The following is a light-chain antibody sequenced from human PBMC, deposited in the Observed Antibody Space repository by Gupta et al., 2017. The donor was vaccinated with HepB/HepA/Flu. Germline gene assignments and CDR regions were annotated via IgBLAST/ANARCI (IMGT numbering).Light chain of an antibody. CDR2: DDY. V-gene: IGLV3-21*02. Sequence: SYMLTQTPSVSVAPGQTAMITCEGDNIGSKSVHWYQQRPGQAPVLVVFDDYDRPSGIPERLSGSHTGSAATLIIXRXEAGDEXDYYCQVWDTNSDHVVFGGGTKLTVL. CDR1: NIGSKS. CDR3: QVWDTNSDHVV. J-gene: IGLJ3*02.